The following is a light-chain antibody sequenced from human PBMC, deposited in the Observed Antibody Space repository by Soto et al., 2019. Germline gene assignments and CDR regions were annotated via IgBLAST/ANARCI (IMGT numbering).Light chain of an antibody. CDR2: GNS. V-gene: IGLV1-40*01. Sequence: QSVLTQPPSVSGAPGQRVTISCTGSSSYIGAGYDVHWYQQLPGTAPKLLIYGNSNRPSGVPDRFSGSKSGNTASLTISGLQAEDEADYYCSSYTSSSIDYVFGTGTKLTVL. CDR1: SSYIGAGYD. J-gene: IGLJ1*01. CDR3: SSYTSSSIDYV.